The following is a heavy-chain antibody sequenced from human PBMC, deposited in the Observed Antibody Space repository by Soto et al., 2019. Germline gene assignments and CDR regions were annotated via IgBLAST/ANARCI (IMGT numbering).Heavy chain of an antibody. CDR1: GGSISSSSYY. J-gene: IGHJ3*02. CDR2: VYYSGTT. Sequence: QLLLQESGPGLVKSSETLSLTCSVSGGSISSSSYYWNWIRQSPGKGLEWIGSVYYSGTTYYNPSLKRRVTISVDTYNQFSLKLSSVTAADTAYYFCARRPMVGPVAENPFDIWGQGTRVTVSS. CDR3: ARRPMVGPVAENPFDI. D-gene: IGHD6-19*01. V-gene: IGHV4-39*01.